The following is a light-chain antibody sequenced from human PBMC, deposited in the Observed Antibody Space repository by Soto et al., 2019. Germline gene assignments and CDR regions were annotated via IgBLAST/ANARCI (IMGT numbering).Light chain of an antibody. CDR1: QSISSY. Sequence: DIQMTQSPSSLSASVGDRVTITCRASQSISSYLNWYQQKPRKAPKLLIYAASSLQSGVPSRFSGTGSGTDFTLTISSLQPEDFATNYCQQSYSTPLFGGGTKEEIK. CDR3: QQSYSTPL. J-gene: IGKJ4*02. V-gene: IGKV1-39*01. CDR2: AAS.